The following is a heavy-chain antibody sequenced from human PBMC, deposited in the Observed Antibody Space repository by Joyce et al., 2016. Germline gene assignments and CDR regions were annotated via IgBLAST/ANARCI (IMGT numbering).Heavy chain of an antibody. CDR2: ISSDDSRI. V-gene: IGHV3-48*03. Sequence: EVHWVASGGGLVQPGGSLRLCCAASGIIFSSKEMNWVRQAPGKGLEWISSISSDDSRIHYADYVGGRFTISRDNARKSLYLEMNYLRVENTAIYYCTTPSCANWGQGSLVTVSS. J-gene: IGHJ4*02. CDR1: GIIFSSKE. D-gene: IGHD2-2*01. CDR3: TTPSCAN.